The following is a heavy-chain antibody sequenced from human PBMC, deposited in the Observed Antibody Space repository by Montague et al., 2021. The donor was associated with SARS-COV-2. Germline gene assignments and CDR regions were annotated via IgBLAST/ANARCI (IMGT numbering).Heavy chain of an antibody. CDR2: ISNDGGNK. V-gene: IGHV3-30*18. CDR3: AKDLVGDFWSAFYSGYFDY. D-gene: IGHD3-3*01. CDR1: GLTFNNYG. J-gene: IGHJ4*02. Sequence: SLRLSCAASGLTFNNYGMHWVRQAPGKELEWVTVISNDGGNKYYADSVKGRFSISRDNSKNTLYLQMNSLGAEDTAVYYCAKDLVGDFWSAFYSGYFDYWGQGTLVTVSS.